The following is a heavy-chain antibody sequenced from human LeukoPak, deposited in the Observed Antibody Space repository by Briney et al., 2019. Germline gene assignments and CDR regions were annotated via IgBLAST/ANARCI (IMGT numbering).Heavy chain of an antibody. D-gene: IGHD6-13*01. CDR2: IGTTGDT. CDR1: GFTFSGYD. V-gene: IGHV3-13*01. CDR3: ARSPSYSSSWYALDS. J-gene: IGHJ4*02. Sequence: GGSLRLSCEASGFTFSGYDMHWVRQATGKGLEWVSAIGTTGDTYYSDSVRGQFTISRENAKNSLDLQMNSLRAGDTAVYYCARSPSYSSSWYALDSWGQGTLVTVSS.